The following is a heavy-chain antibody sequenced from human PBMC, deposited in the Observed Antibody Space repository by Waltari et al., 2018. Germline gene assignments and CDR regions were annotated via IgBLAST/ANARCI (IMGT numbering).Heavy chain of an antibody. V-gene: IGHV3-23*01. CDR2: ISGSGGSK. D-gene: IGHD6-13*01. Sequence: EVQLLESGGGLVQPGGSLRLSCAASGFTFSSYAMSWVRQAPGKGLEWVSAISGSGGSKYYADSVKGRFTISRDNSKNTLYLQMNSLRAEDTAVYYCAIIIAAAGTGGDYWGQGTLVTVSS. CDR1: GFTFSSYA. CDR3: AIIIAAAGTGGDY. J-gene: IGHJ4*02.